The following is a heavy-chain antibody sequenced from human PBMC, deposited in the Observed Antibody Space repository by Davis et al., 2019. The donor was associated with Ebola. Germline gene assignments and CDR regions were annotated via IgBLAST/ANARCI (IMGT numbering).Heavy chain of an antibody. D-gene: IGHD2/OR15-2a*01. CDR1: GFIFRNYV. CDR3: VKDSSNIWFDI. J-gene: IGHJ3*02. CDR2: FGTGGDT. V-gene: IGHV3-23*01. Sequence: PGGSLRLSCETSGFIFRNYVMSWDRQAPGKGLEWVSTFGTGGDTYYADSVKGRFAISRDNSRGTLYLQMNSLRVEDSAIYYCVKDSSNIWFDIWGQGTLVTVSS.